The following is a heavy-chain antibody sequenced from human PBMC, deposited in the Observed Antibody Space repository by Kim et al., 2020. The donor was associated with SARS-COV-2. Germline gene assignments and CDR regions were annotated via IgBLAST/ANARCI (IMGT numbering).Heavy chain of an antibody. D-gene: IGHD1-1*01. CDR2: YYSGGI. V-gene: IGHV4-39*01. Sequence: YYSGGIYYNPSLKSRVTISVDTSKNQFSLKLSSVAAADTAVYYCARLLETWGQGTLVTVSS. CDR3: ARLLET. J-gene: IGHJ4*02.